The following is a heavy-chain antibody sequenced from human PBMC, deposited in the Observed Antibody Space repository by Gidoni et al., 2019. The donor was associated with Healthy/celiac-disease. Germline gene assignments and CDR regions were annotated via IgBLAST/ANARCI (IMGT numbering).Heavy chain of an antibody. V-gene: IGHV3-30-3*01. J-gene: IGHJ6*02. CDR2: ISYDGSNK. CDR1: GFPFRSYA. Sequence: QVQLVESGGGVVQPGRSLRLSCAASGFPFRSYAMPWVRQAPGKGLEWVAVISYDGSNKYYADSVKGRFTISRDNSKNTLYLQMNSLRAEDTAVYYCARDSTEGSSGYFNYYYYGMDVWGQGTTVTVSS. D-gene: IGHD3-22*01. CDR3: ARDSTEGSSGYFNYYYYGMDV.